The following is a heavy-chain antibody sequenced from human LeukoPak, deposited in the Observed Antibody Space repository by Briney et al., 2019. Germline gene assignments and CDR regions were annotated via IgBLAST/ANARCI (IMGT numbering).Heavy chain of an antibody. J-gene: IGHJ3*02. Sequence: GGSLRLSCAASGFTFNTHGMNWVRQAPGKGLEWVSFIDTTTSYKYYADSVKGRFTISRDNAKSSLYLQMNSLRADDTALYYCARGRSITILRGVAISDGFDIWGQGTMVTVSS. CDR1: GFTFNTHG. CDR2: IDTTTSYK. CDR3: ARGRSITILRGVAISDGFDI. V-gene: IGHV3-21*01. D-gene: IGHD3-10*01.